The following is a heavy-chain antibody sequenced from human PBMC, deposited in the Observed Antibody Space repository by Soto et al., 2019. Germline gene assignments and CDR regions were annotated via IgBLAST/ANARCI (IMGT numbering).Heavy chain of an antibody. Sequence: EVQLVESGAGLVKPGGSLRLSCTASGFTFSNAWMNWVRQAPGKGLEWVGRISSNTDGETTVYAAPVKGRFSVSRDDSKNTLYLQMSSRKNEETAVSYCTADLGNDYWGQGTLVTVSS. V-gene: IGHV3-15*07. CDR3: TADLGNDY. D-gene: IGHD1-26*01. CDR2: ISSNTDGETT. CDR1: GFTFSNAW. J-gene: IGHJ4*02.